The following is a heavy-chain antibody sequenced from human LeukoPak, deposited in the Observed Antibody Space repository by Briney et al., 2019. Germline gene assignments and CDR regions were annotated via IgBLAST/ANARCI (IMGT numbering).Heavy chain of an antibody. CDR2: IYYSGST. V-gene: IGHV4-39*01. Sequence: PSETLSLTCTVSGGSISSSSYYWGWIRQPPGKGLEWIGSIYYSGSTYYNPSLKSRVTISVDTSKNQFSLKLSSVTAADTAVYYCARLLRDILTGYYTQNWFDPWGQGTLVTVSS. CDR1: GGSISSSSYY. D-gene: IGHD3-9*01. CDR3: ARLLRDILTGYYTQNWFDP. J-gene: IGHJ5*02.